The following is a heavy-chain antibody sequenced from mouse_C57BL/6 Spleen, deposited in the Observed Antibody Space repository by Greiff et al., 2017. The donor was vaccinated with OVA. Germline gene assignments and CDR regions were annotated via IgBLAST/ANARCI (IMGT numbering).Heavy chain of an antibody. D-gene: IGHD1-1*01. J-gene: IGHJ1*03. CDR2: ISYDGSN. V-gene: IGHV3-6*01. CDR3: ASYGSSWGWYFDV. CDR1: GYSITSGYY. Sequence: ESGPGLVKPSQSLSLTCSVTGYSITSGYYWNWIRQFPGNKLEWMGYISYDGSNNYNPSLKNRISITRDTSKNQFFLKLNSVTTEDTATYYCASYGSSWGWYFDVWGTGTTVTVSS.